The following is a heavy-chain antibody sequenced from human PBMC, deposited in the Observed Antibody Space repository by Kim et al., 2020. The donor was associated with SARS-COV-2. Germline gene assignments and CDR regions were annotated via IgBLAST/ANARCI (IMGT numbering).Heavy chain of an antibody. CDR3: ARDRPGGSGSYFDL. D-gene: IGHD3-10*01. CDR1: GGSISSGGYY. V-gene: IGHV4-31*03. J-gene: IGHJ2*01. CDR2: IYYSGST. Sequence: SETLSLTCTVSGGSISSGGYYWSWIRQHPGKGLEWIGYIYYSGSTYYNPSLKSRVTISVDTSKNQFSLKLSSVTVADTAVYYCARDRPGGSGSYFDLWGGGTLVTVSS.